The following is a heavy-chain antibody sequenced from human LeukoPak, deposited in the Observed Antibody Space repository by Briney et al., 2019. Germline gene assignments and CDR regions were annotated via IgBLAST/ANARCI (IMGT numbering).Heavy chain of an antibody. Sequence: ASVKVSCKASGYTFTGYYMHWVRQAPGQGLEWMGWINPNSGGTNYAQKFQGRVTMTRDTSISTAYMELSRLRSDDTAVYYCARVTRIAAAGRPVRHYDMDVWGQGTTVTVSS. CDR3: ARVTRIAAAGRPVRHYDMDV. J-gene: IGHJ6*02. CDR1: GYTFTGYY. V-gene: IGHV1-2*02. D-gene: IGHD6-13*01. CDR2: INPNSGGT.